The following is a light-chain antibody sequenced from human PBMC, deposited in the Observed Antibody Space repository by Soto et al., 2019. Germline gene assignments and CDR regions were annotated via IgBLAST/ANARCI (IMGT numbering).Light chain of an antibody. Sequence: QSVLTQPAPVSGSPGQSITISCTGTRRDVGGYNYVSWYQQYPGKSPKLLIYEVTHRPSGVSNRFSGSKSGNTASLTISGLQAEDEADYYCSSYTISNTLPFVFGTGTKVTVL. CDR3: SSYTISNTLPFV. CDR1: RRDVGGYNY. J-gene: IGLJ1*01. V-gene: IGLV2-14*01. CDR2: EVT.